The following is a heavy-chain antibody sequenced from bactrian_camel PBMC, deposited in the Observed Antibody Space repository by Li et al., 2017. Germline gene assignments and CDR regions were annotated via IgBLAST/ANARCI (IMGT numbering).Heavy chain of an antibody. CDR3: AARGPYCYTKLSVRDFTY. CDR1: GDTVSRLY. CDR2: IDRTGST. D-gene: IGHD2*01. J-gene: IGHJ6*01. Sequence: HVQLVESGDDSVQAGGSLRLSCVVSGDTVSRLYMAWFRQAPGQEREGVAAIDRTGSTTYSYSAQARFTISKDNAKNTLYLQMNNLQPEDTAMYYCAARGPYCYTKLSVRDFTYWGQGTQVTVS. V-gene: IGHV3S55*01.